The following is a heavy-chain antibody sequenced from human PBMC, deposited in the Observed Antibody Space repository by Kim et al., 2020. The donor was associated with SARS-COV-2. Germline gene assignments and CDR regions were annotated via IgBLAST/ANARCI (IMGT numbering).Heavy chain of an antibody. Sequence: LKSRVTISVDTSKNQFSLKLSSVTAADTAVYYCARSKQLDDYYYYYYMDVWGKGTTVTVSS. V-gene: IGHV4-34*01. J-gene: IGHJ6*03. CDR3: ARSKQLDDYYYYYYMDV. D-gene: IGHD6-13*01.